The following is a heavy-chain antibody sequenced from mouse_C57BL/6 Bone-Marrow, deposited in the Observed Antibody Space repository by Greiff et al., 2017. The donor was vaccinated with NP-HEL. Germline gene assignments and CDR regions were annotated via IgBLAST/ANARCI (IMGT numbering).Heavy chain of an antibody. Sequence: QVQLKESGAELVKPGASVKLSCKASGYTFTAYTIHWVKQRPGQGLEWIGWFYPGSGSIKYNEKFKDKTPLTADKSSSTAYMELSRLTSEDSAVYFCARHAHYGNYLAWFAYWGQGTLVTVSA. CDR1: GYTFTAYT. CDR2: FYPGSGSI. D-gene: IGHD2-1*01. J-gene: IGHJ3*01. CDR3: ARHAHYGNYLAWFAY. V-gene: IGHV1-62-2*01.